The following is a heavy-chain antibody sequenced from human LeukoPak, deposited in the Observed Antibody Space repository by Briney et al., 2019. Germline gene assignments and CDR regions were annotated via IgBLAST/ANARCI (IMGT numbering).Heavy chain of an antibody. CDR3: ARFNTADTYYYESSGSYFDY. CDR1: GLTFSSYA. V-gene: IGHV3-23*01. D-gene: IGHD3-22*01. Sequence: VGSLILSCVASGLTFSSYAMSWVRQAPGKGLEWVSTISGSGGSTYYEDSVKGRFTISRDNSKNTVYLQMNSLRAEDTAVYFCARFNTADTYYYESSGSYFDYWGQGTLVTVSS. CDR2: ISGSGGST. J-gene: IGHJ4*02.